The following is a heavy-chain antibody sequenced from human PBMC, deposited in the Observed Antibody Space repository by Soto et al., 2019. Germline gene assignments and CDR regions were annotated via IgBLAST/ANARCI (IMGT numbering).Heavy chain of an antibody. CDR3: AKIGTSGRWYFDL. CDR1: GLTFSNYG. Sequence: EVQLLESGGGLVQPGGSLRLSCAASGLTFSNYGMSWVRQAPGKRLEWVSSISNSGGSTYYADSVKGRFSISRENSKNTLFLQLNSLRAEDTALDSCAKIGTSGRWYFDLWGRGTLVTVSS. J-gene: IGHJ2*01. D-gene: IGHD1-7*01. CDR2: ISNSGGST. V-gene: IGHV3-23*01.